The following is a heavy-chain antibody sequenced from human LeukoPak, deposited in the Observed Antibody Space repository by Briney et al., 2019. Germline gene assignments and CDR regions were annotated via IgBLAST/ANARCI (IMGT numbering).Heavy chain of an antibody. Sequence: GGSLRLSCAASGFTVSDTYMGWVRQSPGKGLEWVSVVYKDGKMFYIDSVKGRFAISRDTSKNTVYLQMNNLRAEDTAVYYCASRHCSGGDCYFAGADPFDHWGQGTLVTVSS. V-gene: IGHV3-53*01. CDR2: VYKDGKM. J-gene: IGHJ4*02. D-gene: IGHD2-21*01. CDR3: ASRHCSGGDCYFAGADPFDH. CDR1: GFTVSDTY.